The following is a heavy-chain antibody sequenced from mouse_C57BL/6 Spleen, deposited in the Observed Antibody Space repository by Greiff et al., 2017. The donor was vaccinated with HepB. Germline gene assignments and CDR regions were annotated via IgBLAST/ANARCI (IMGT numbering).Heavy chain of an antibody. CDR3: ARDRNYGSSLDYFDY. D-gene: IGHD1-1*01. V-gene: IGHV5-4*01. J-gene: IGHJ2*01. CDR2: ISDGGSYT. CDR1: GFTFSSYA. Sequence: EVKLVESGGGLVKPGGSLKLSCAASGFTFSSYAMSWVRQTPEKRLEWVATISDGGSYTYYPDNVKGRFTISRDNAKNNLYLQMSHLKSEDTAMYYCARDRNYGSSLDYFDYWGQGTTLTVSS.